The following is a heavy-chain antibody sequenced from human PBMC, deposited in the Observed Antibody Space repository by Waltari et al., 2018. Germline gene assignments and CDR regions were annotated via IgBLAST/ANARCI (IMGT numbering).Heavy chain of an antibody. CDR2: ISSSSSTI. CDR3: ARDAGYDFWSGYYALNGMDV. D-gene: IGHD3-3*01. J-gene: IGHJ6*02. V-gene: IGHV3-48*01. Sequence: EVQLVESGGGLVQPGGSLRLSCAASGFTFSSYSMNWVRQAPGKGLEWVSYISSSSSTIYYADSVKGRFTISRDNAKNSLYLQMNSLRAEDTAVYYCARDAGYDFWSGYYALNGMDVWGQGTTVIVSS. CDR1: GFTFSSYS.